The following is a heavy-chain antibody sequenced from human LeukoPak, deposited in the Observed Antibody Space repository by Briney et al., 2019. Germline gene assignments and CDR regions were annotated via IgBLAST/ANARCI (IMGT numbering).Heavy chain of an antibody. CDR3: ARGIQATNFDY. Sequence: TSETLSLTCTVSGGSISSYYWSWIRQPPGKGLEWIGYIYYSGSTNYNPSLKSRVTISVDTSKNQFSLKLSSVTAADTAVYYCARGIQATNFDYWGQGTLVTVSS. V-gene: IGHV4-59*01. CDR2: IYYSGST. CDR1: GGSISSYY. D-gene: IGHD5-12*01. J-gene: IGHJ4*02.